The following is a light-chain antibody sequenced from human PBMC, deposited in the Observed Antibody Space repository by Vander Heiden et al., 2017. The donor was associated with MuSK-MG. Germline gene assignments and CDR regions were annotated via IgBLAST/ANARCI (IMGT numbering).Light chain of an antibody. CDR2: GAP. J-gene: IGKJ2*01. Sequence: EIVLTQSPGTLSLSPGERATLSCRAGQSVSASYLAWYQQRPGQAPRLLIHGAPSRATGVPDRFSGSGSGTDFTLTISRLEPEDFAVYYCHQDGSSPYTFGQGTKLEIK. CDR3: HQDGSSPYT. CDR1: QSVSASY. V-gene: IGKV3-20*01.